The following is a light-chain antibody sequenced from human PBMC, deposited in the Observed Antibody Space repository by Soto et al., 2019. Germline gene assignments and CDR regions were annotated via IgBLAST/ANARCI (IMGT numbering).Light chain of an antibody. CDR1: QSVSSNY. CDR3: QQYGSSPT. CDR2: GAS. Sequence: IVLTQSPGTLSLSPWERATLSCRASQSVSSNYLAWYQQKPGQAPRLLIYGASNRATGIPDRFSGSGSGTDFTLTINRLEPEDFAVYYCQQYGSSPTFGQGTKVDIK. V-gene: IGKV3-20*01. J-gene: IGKJ1*01.